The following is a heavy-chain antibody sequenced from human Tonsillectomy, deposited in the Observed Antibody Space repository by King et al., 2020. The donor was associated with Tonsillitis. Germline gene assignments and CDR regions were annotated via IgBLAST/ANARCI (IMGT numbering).Heavy chain of an antibody. D-gene: IGHD3-3*01. J-gene: IGHJ6*03. CDR3: AQSRSYYDFWSGSQDYYYMDV. V-gene: IGHV3-43*02. CDR1: GFTFYDYA. CDR2: IRGDGGST. Sequence: VQLVESGGGVVQPGGSLRLSCAASGFTFYDYAMHWVRQAPGKGLEWVSLIRGDGGSTYDADSVMGRFTISRENSKNSLYLQMNSLRTEDTALYYCAQSRSYYDFWSGSQDYYYMDVWGKGTTVTVSS.